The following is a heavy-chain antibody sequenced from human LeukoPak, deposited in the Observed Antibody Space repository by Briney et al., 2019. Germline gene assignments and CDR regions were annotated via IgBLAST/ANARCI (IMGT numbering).Heavy chain of an antibody. CDR2: IYYSGST. J-gene: IGHJ3*02. CDR1: GGSISSSSYY. V-gene: IGHV4-39*07. D-gene: IGHD4-17*01. CDR3: ASHDYGDPGAFDI. Sequence: PSETLSLTCTVSGGSISSSSYYWGWIRQPPGKGLEWIGSIYYSGSTYYNPSLKSRVTISVGTSKNQFSLKLSSVTAADTAVYYCASHDYGDPGAFDIWGQGTMVTVSS.